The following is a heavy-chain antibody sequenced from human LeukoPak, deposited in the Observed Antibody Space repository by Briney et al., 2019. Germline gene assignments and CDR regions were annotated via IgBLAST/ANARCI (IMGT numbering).Heavy chain of an antibody. CDR1: GFTFSSYS. CDR2: ISSSSSTI. Sequence: GGSLRLSCAASGFTFSSYSMNWVRQAPGKGLEWVSYISSSSSTIYYTDSVKGRFTISRDNAKNSLCLQMNSLRAEDTAVYYCAKKYVFRGLPGGPFDYWGQGTLVTVSS. J-gene: IGHJ4*02. V-gene: IGHV3-48*04. CDR3: AKKYVFRGLPGGPFDY. D-gene: IGHD3-10*01.